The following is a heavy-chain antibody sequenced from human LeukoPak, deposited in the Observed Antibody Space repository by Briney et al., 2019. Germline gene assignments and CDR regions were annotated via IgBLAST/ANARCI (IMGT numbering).Heavy chain of an antibody. V-gene: IGHV3-23*01. J-gene: IGHJ4*02. CDR3: ARGWYGAPVTFDY. CDR2: ISASGATT. CDR1: GFTFSSYA. D-gene: IGHD6-13*01. Sequence: GGSLRHSCAASGFTFSSYAMTWVRQAPGKGLEWVSAISASGATTYYADSVKGRFIISRDNSKNTLSLRMNGLRVEDTAVYYCARGWYGAPVTFDYWGQGTLVIVSS.